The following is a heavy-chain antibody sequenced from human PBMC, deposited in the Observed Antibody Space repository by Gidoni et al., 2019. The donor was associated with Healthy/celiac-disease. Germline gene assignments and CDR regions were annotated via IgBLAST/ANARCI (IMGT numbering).Heavy chain of an antibody. Sequence: EVQLVESGGGLVQPGRSLRLSCTASGFTFGDYAMSWVRQAPGKGLEWVGFIRSKAYGGTTEYAASVKGRFTISRDDSKSIAYLQMNSLKTEDTAVYYCTRVLKRVTGTTNAFDIWGQGTMVTVSS. CDR1: GFTFGDYA. CDR2: IRSKAYGGTT. CDR3: TRVLKRVTGTTNAFDI. D-gene: IGHD1-7*01. J-gene: IGHJ3*02. V-gene: IGHV3-49*04.